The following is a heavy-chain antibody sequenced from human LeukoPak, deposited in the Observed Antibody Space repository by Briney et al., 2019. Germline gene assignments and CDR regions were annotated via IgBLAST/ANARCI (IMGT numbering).Heavy chain of an antibody. CDR1: GGTCSSSA. V-gene: IGHV1-69*04. CDR3: ARDQGLTAPPPYGLDV. Sequence: SVKVSCKTSGGTCSSSAITWVRQAPGQGLEWMGRIIPVLNITTYAQKFQGSVTITADTSTSTVYMELSSLRSEETAVYYCARDQGLTAPPPYGLDVWGQGTTVIVSS. CDR2: IIPVLNIT. J-gene: IGHJ6*02. D-gene: IGHD5-18*01.